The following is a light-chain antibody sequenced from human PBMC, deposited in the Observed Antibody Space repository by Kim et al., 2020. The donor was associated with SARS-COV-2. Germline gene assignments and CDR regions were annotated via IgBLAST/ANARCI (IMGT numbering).Light chain of an antibody. CDR2: RAS. CDR1: ESVSNN. V-gene: IGKV3-11*01. Sequence: IVLTQSPATLSLYPGERATLSCRASESVSNNLAWYQQRPGQAPRLLIYRASSRATGIPARFSGSGSGTDFTLTISSLEPEDFAVYYCQRRSNWPLTFGGGTKVDIK. CDR3: QRRSNWPLT. J-gene: IGKJ4*01.